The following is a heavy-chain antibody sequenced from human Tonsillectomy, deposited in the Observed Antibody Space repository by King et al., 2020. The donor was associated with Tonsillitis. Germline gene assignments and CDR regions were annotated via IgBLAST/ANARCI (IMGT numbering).Heavy chain of an antibody. J-gene: IGHJ4*02. V-gene: IGHV3-23*04. D-gene: IGHD1-14*01. CDR1: GFPFSSYA. Sequence: VQLVESGGGLVQPGGSLRLSCAASGFPFSSYAMSWVRQAPGKGLEWVSAISGCGVYTYYSDSVKGRFTISRDNSKNTLYLQMNSLRAEDTAVYYCAKGITYSDYWGQGTLVTVSS. CDR2: ISGCGVYT. CDR3: AKGITYSDY.